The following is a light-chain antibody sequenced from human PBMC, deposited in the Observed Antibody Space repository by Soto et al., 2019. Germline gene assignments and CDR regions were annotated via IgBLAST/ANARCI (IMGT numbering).Light chain of an antibody. J-gene: IGLJ1*01. CDR1: SSNIGAGYV. CDR3: QSYDSSLSGYV. CDR2: DDS. Sequence: QPVLTQPPSVSGAPGQRVTISCTGSSSNIGAGYVVHWYQQLPGTAPKLLIYDDSNRPSGVPDRFSGSKSGTSASLAITGLQAEDEADYYCQSYDSSLSGYVFGTGTKVTVL. V-gene: IGLV1-40*01.